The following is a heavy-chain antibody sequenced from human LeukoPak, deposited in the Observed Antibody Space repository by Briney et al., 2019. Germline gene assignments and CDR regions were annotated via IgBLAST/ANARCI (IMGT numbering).Heavy chain of an antibody. CDR2: IYYSGST. J-gene: IGHJ4*02. Sequence: PSETLSLTCTVSGGSISSSSYYWGWIRQPPGKGLEWIGSIYYSGSTYYNPSLKSRVTISVDTSKNQFSLKLSSVTAADAAVYYCARARHYGSGSYPDYWGQGTLVTVSS. CDR3: ARARHYGSGSYPDY. CDR1: GGSISSSSYY. V-gene: IGHV4-39*01. D-gene: IGHD3-10*01.